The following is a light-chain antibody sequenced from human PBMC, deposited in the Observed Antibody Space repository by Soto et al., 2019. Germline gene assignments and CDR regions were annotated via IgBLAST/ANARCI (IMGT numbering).Light chain of an antibody. CDR2: GAF. V-gene: IGKV1-9*01. J-gene: IGKJ4*01. CDR1: QAISNY. CDR3: QQLNVNPPLT. Sequence: IQLTQSPSSLSASVGDRVTITCRASQAISNYLAWYQQKPGKAPRLLIYGAFTLQSGVPSRFRGSGSGTEFTLTISSLQPEDFATYFCQQLNVNPPLTFGGGTKVDIK.